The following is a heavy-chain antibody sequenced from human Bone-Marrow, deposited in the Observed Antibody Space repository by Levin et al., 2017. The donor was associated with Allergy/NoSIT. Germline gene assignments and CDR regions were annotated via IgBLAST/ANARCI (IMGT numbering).Heavy chain of an antibody. J-gene: IGHJ4*02. CDR1: GFTVSSNY. Sequence: GGSLRLSCATSGFTVSSNYMNWVRQAPGEGLEWVSVIYSVSSTFYADSVKGRFTISRDNSKNTLYLQMNSLRVEDTAVYYCTRGEDYGDYFDYWSQGTLVTVSS. D-gene: IGHD4-17*01. CDR3: TRGEDYGDYFDY. CDR2: IYSVSST. V-gene: IGHV3-66*01.